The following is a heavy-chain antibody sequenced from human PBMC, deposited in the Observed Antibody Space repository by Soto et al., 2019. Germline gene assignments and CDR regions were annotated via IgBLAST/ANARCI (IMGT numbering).Heavy chain of an antibody. J-gene: IGHJ4*02. Sequence: GGSLRLSCAASGFTFSSYAMHWVRQAPGKGLEWVAVISYDGSNQYYADSVKGRFTISRDNSKNTLYLQMNSLRAEDTAVYYCARDWSRWDYWGQGTLVTVSS. CDR1: GFTFSSYA. CDR3: ARDWSRWDY. D-gene: IGHD2-15*01. V-gene: IGHV3-30-3*01. CDR2: ISYDGSNQ.